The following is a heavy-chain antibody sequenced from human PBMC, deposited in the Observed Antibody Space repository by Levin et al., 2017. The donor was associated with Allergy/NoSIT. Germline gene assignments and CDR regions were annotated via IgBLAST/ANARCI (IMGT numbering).Heavy chain of an antibody. CDR1: GFTFSSYG. D-gene: IGHD6-19*01. Sequence: LSLTCAASGFTFSSYGMHWVRQAPCKGLEWVAVIWYDGSNKYYADSVKGRFTISRDNSKNTLYLQMNSLRAEDTAVYYCARDRWEQWQSPPGGFDYWGQGTLVTVSS. J-gene: IGHJ4*02. V-gene: IGHV3-33*01. CDR3: ARDRWEQWQSPPGGFDY. CDR2: IWYDGSNK.